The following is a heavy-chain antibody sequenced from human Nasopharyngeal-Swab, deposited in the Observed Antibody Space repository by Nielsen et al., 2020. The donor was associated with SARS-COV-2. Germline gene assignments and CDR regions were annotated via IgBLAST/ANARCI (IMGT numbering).Heavy chain of an antibody. Sequence: ESLKISCTVSGGSISNYYWSWIRQPPGKGLEWIGYIYYSGSTNYNPSLKSRVAISVDTSKNQFSLKLSSVTAADTAVYYCARILTIFGVVASYYFDYWGQGTLVTVSS. CDR1: GGSISNYY. V-gene: IGHV4-59*01. CDR3: ARILTIFGVVASYYFDY. CDR2: IYYSGST. J-gene: IGHJ4*02. D-gene: IGHD3-3*01.